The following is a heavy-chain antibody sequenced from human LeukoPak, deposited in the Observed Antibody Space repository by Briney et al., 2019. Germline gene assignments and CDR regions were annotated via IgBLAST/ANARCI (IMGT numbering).Heavy chain of an antibody. D-gene: IGHD1-14*01. Sequence: GGSLRLSCMASGFTLSDYYMIWVRQTPGKGLEWVANIKQDGSERNYVGSVKGRFTISRDNAKNSLYLQMNSLSAEDTAVYYCARGGRQGTGGYWGQGTLVTVSS. CDR3: ARGGRQGTGGY. J-gene: IGHJ4*02. V-gene: IGHV3-7*05. CDR1: GFTLSDYY. CDR2: IKQDGSER.